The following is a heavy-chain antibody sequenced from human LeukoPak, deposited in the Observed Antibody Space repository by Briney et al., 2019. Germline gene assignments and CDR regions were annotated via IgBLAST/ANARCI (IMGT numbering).Heavy chain of an antibody. V-gene: IGHV3-7*03. CDR2: IKEDGSEN. D-gene: IGHD2-2*01. CDR3: ARRALRYCSSTSCPAQYYGVDV. J-gene: IGHJ6*04. Sequence: GGSLRLSCAASGFIFSSYWMSWVRQAPGKGLEWLANIKEDGSENYYVDSVKGRFTISRDNAKSSLYLQTNSLRAEDMAVYYCARRALRYCSSTSCPAQYYGVDVWGKGTTVTVSS. CDR1: GFIFSSYW.